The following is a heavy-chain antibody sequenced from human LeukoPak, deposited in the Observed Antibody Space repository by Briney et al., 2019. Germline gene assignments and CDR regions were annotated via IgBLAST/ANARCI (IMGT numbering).Heavy chain of an antibody. CDR3: ATYSTRDAREFQS. CDR2: IKTDGSEK. J-gene: IGHJ1*01. V-gene: IGHV3-7*01. Sequence: GGSLRLSCETSGFIFSNCWMTWVRQAPGKGLEWVANIKTDGSEKYYADSVKGRFTISRGNAKNSLYLQMNSLRAEDTAVYYCATYSTRDAREFQSWGQGTLVTVSS. CDR1: GFIFSNCW. D-gene: IGHD4-11*01.